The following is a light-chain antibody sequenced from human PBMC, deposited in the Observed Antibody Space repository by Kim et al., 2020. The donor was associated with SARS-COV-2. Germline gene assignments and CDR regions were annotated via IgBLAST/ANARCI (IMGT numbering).Light chain of an antibody. J-gene: IGKJ1*01. CDR1: QSVSSN. V-gene: IGKV3-15*01. CDR2: AAS. CDR3: HQYNNWPQT. Sequence: EIVMTQSPATLSASPGERATLSCRASQSVSSNLAWSQQKPGQAPRLLIYAASTRATGIPARFSGSGSRTEFTLTISSLQSEDFAIYYCHQYNNWPQTFGQGTKVDIK.